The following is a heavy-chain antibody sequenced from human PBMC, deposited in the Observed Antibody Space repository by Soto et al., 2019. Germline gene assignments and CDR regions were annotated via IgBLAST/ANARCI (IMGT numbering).Heavy chain of an antibody. CDR2: ISGGARDK. J-gene: IGHJ4*02. CDR1: GFMFSAYW. CDR3: VREVLHRFDS. D-gene: IGHD3-3*01. V-gene: IGHV3-7*01. Sequence: EVQLVESGGRLVQPGGSLRLSCAASGFMFSAYWMSWVRQDPGKGLEWVATISGGARDKFYVDSVKGRFTIYRDDSKNTLYLQMNILRVEDTAVYYCVREVLHRFDSWGQGTLVTVSS.